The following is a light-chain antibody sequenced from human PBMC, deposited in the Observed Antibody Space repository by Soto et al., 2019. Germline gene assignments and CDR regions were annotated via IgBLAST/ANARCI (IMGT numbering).Light chain of an antibody. Sequence: EIVLTQSPGTLSLSPGERATLSCRARLRVRSSYLAWYQQRPGQPPRLLMDGATRATGIPDRFSGSGSGTDLTLTISSPEPEDFAVYYCHQYCSSPITFGQGTLLDIK. V-gene: IGKV3-20*01. CDR2: GA. J-gene: IGKJ5*01. CDR3: HQYCSSPIT. CDR1: LRVRSSY.